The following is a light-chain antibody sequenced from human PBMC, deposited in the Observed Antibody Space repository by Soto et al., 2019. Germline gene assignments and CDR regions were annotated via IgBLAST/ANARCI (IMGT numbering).Light chain of an antibody. CDR3: QQSYSTPIT. V-gene: IGKV1-39*01. CDR1: QSISFY. CDR2: AAS. J-gene: IGKJ5*01. Sequence: DIQMTQSPSSLSASVGDRVTITFRASQSISFYLNWYQQKPGNAPKVLIYAASNLQTGVPSRFSGSGSGADFTLTINSLQPEDFATYSCQQSYSTPITFGQGTRLEI.